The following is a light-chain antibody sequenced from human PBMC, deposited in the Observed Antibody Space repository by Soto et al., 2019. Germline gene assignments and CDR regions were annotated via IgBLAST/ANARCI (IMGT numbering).Light chain of an antibody. V-gene: IGKV3-15*01. CDR3: QEYNNWPALT. CDR2: GAS. CDR1: QSASSN. Sequence: EIVMTQSPATLSVSPGERATLSCRANQSASSNLAWYQQKPGQAPRLLISGASTRATGIPDRFSGSGSGTEFTLTISSLQSEDFAVYYCQEYNNWPALTFGGGTKVEIK. J-gene: IGKJ4*01.